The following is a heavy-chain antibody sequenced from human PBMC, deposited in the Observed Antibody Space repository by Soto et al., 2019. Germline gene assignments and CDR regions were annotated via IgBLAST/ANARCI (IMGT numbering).Heavy chain of an antibody. Sequence: SETLSLTCTVSGGSISSYRWTWIRPPPGEGLEWIGSIYYSGNTNYNPSLKSRVTISADTSKNEFSLRLRSVTTADTAVYYCARGQFNILTGYYIDFWGQGTLVTVSS. CDR1: GGSISSYR. D-gene: IGHD3-9*01. CDR3: ARGQFNILTGYYIDF. V-gene: IGHV4-59*12. CDR2: IYYSGNT. J-gene: IGHJ4*02.